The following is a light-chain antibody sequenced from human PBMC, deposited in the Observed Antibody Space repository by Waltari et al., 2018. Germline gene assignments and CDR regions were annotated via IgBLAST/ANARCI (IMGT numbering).Light chain of an antibody. CDR3: CSRAGSSVV. CDR2: DVS. CDR1: SGDVGDYNY. Sequence: QSALTQPRSVSGSPGQSVTISCTGTSGDVGDYNYVSWCQEQPGKPPRLTSYDVSERPSGVPDRFSASKSGNTASLTISGLQAEDEGSYHCCSRAGSSVVFGGGTKLTVL. V-gene: IGLV2-11*01. J-gene: IGLJ2*01.